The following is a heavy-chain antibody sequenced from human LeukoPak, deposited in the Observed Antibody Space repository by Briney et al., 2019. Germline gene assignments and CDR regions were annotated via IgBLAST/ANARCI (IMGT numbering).Heavy chain of an antibody. V-gene: IGHV4-59*08. CDR1: GGSISGYY. CDR3: ARYTSGTYLDF. J-gene: IGHJ4*02. CDR2: VYYSGRS. D-gene: IGHD3-10*01. Sequence: SETLSLTCTVSGGSISGYYWSWIRQPPGKGLEWIGSVYYSGRSNYNPSLKSRVTISVDTSKNQFSLNLNSVTAADTAVYYCARYTSGTYLDFWGQGTLVTVSS.